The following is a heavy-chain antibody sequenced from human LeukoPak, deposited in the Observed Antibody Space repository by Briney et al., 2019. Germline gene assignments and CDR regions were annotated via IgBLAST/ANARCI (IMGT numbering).Heavy chain of an antibody. CDR3: ARDRQGWWGTSRNYYGSGRGYYYYYGMDV. CDR2: MTPRFGTG. J-gene: IGHJ6*02. CDR1: GGTFRSKD. D-gene: IGHD3-10*01. V-gene: IGHV1-69*13. Sequence: GASVKVSCKASGGTFRSKDITWVRQAPGQGLEWVGGMTPRFGTGNTAQKFQGRVAVTADESTSTVYMELSSLRSEDTAVYYCARDRQGWWGTSRNYYGSGRGYYYYYGMDVWGQGTTVTVSS.